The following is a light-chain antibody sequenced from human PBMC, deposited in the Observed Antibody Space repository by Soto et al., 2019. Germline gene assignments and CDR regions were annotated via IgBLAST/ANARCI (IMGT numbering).Light chain of an antibody. CDR3: RHRSNWPLT. J-gene: IGKJ4*01. Sequence: EIVLTQSPGTLSFSPGETATLSCRASQSVSSYLAWYQQKPGQAPRLLINDVSNRATGIPARFSGSGSGTDFTLTINSLEPEDFAVYYCRHRSNWPLTFGGGTKVDIK. CDR2: DVS. V-gene: IGKV3-11*01. CDR1: QSVSSY.